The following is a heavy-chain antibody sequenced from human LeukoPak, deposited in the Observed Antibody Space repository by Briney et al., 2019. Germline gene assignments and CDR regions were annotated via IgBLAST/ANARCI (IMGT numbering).Heavy chain of an antibody. CDR3: ARDRGEAAPDDLWFGELLEDGMDV. CDR2: INPSGGST. CDR1: GYTFTTHY. J-gene: IGHJ6*02. Sequence: GASVKVSCKASGYTFTTHYMHWVRQAPGQGLEWMGIINPSGGSTSIAQKFQGRVTMTRDTSTSTVYMDLSSLRSEDTAVYYCARDRGEAAPDDLWFGELLEDGMDVWGQGTTVTVS. D-gene: IGHD3-10*01. V-gene: IGHV1-46*01.